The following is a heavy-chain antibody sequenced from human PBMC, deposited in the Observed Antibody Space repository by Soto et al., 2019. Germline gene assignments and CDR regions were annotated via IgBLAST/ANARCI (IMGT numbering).Heavy chain of an antibody. J-gene: IGHJ4*02. V-gene: IGHV4-39*01. CDR2: IYYRGNA. CDR1: DDSINSDKYY. Sequence: QLQLQESGPGLVKPSETLSLTCSVSDDSINSDKYYWGWIRQPPGKGLEWIGSIYYRGNAYYNPSLKPRATISLDKSKRQCSLKLNYVTASDSAVYFCARLEGLATISYYFDFWGPGALVTVSS. CDR3: ARLEGLATISYYFDF. D-gene: IGHD5-12*01.